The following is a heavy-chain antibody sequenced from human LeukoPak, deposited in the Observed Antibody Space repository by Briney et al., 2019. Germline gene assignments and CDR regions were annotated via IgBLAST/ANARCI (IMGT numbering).Heavy chain of an antibody. D-gene: IGHD6-19*01. CDR1: GFTFSDYY. Sequence: GGSLRLSCATSGFTFSDYYMSWIRQAPGKGLEWVSYISSSSTYTKYADSVRGRFTIFRDNAKNSLFLQMNSLRAEDTAVYYCARAGGGSASYFAYWGQGALVTVSS. CDR2: ISSSSTYT. CDR3: ARAGGGSASYFAY. J-gene: IGHJ4*02. V-gene: IGHV3-11*05.